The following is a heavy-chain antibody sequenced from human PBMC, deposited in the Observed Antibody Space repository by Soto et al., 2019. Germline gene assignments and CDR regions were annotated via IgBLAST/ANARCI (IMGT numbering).Heavy chain of an antibody. D-gene: IGHD3-22*01. Sequence: VGSLRLSCAASGFTFSDYYMSCIRHSPGKWLEWVSYISSSGSTIYYADSVKGRFTISRDNAKNSLYLQMKSLRAEDTAVYYCARGPSWYDSSGSTAPHFAYGAQGTQVPVS. CDR1: GFTFSDYY. CDR3: ARGPSWYDSSGSTAPHFAY. CDR2: ISSSGSTI. V-gene: IGHV3-11*01. J-gene: IGHJ4*02.